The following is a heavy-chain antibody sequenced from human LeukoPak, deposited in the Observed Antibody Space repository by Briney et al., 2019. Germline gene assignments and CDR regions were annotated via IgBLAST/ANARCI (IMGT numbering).Heavy chain of an antibody. Sequence: ASVKVSCKASGYTFTSYGISWVRQAPGQGLEWMGWISAYNGNTNYAQKLQGRVTMTTDTSTCTAYMELRSLRSDDTAVYYCARVLLRVVVAATGAYYYYGMDVWGQGTTVTVSS. CDR2: ISAYNGNT. CDR3: ARVLLRVVVAATGAYYYYGMDV. D-gene: IGHD2-15*01. V-gene: IGHV1-18*01. CDR1: GYTFTSYG. J-gene: IGHJ6*02.